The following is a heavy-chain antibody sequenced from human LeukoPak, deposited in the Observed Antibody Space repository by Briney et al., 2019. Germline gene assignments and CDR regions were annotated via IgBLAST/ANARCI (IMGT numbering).Heavy chain of an antibody. V-gene: IGHV3-21*05. D-gene: IGHD4-23*01. Sequence: GGSLRLSCAASGFTFSSYSMNWVRQAPGKGLEWVSYISSSGSDIYYADSVKGRFTISRDNAKNSLYLHMNSLRAEDTAVYYCARDYGGSSPFNYWGQGTLVTVSS. J-gene: IGHJ4*02. CDR2: ISSSGSDI. CDR1: GFTFSSYS. CDR3: ARDYGGSSPFNY.